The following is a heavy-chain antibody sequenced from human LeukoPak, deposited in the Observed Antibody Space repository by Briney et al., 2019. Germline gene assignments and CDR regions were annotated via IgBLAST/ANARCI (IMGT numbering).Heavy chain of an antibody. J-gene: IGHJ4*02. CDR1: GFSFSSYH. V-gene: IGHV3-7*01. Sequence: GGSLRLSCVASGFSFSSYHMSWVRRAPGKGLGCVAHIFPDGHQESCDASVRGRFTVSRDNAKNSVFLQMNSLRVEDTAIYYCARWRWQQSEFDLWGQGALVTVSS. CDR3: ARWRWQQSEFDL. D-gene: IGHD5-24*01. CDR2: IFPDGHQE.